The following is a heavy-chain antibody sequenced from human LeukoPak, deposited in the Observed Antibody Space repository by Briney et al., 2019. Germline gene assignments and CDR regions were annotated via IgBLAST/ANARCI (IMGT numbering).Heavy chain of an antibody. CDR3: ARVPPRGYYDYYYYYYGMDV. Sequence: GASVKVSCKTSGYTFATYFMHWVRQAPGQGLEWMGWINPNSGGTNYAQKFQGRVTMTRDTSISTAYMELSRLRSDDTAVYYCARVPPRGYYDYYYYYYGMDVWGQGTTVTVSS. CDR2: INPNSGGT. CDR1: GYTFATYF. J-gene: IGHJ6*02. D-gene: IGHD3-22*01. V-gene: IGHV1-2*02.